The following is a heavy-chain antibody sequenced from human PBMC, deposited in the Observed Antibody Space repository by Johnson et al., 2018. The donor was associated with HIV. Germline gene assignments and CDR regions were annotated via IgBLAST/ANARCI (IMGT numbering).Heavy chain of an antibody. Sequence: QVQLVESGGGVVQPGRSLRLSCAASGFTFSSYGMHWVRQAPGKGLEWVAVISYDGSNKYYADSVKGRFTISRDNSKNTLYLQMNSLRAEDTAVYYCAKTYSGINRDAFDIWGQGTMVTVSS. J-gene: IGHJ3*02. D-gene: IGHD1-26*01. CDR2: ISYDGSNK. V-gene: IGHV3-30*18. CDR1: GFTFSSYG. CDR3: AKTYSGINRDAFDI.